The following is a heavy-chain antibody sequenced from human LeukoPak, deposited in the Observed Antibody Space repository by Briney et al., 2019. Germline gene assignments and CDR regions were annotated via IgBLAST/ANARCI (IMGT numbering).Heavy chain of an antibody. V-gene: IGHV3-23*01. J-gene: IGHJ4*02. Sequence: GGSLRLSCADSGFTFSGYAVSWVRQPPGKGLEWVLGISVTGDYTHYADSVKGRFSVSRDNSKNTLYLHMNSLTVEDTAVYFCATFRGDGYNLGFDNWGQGNLVTVSS. D-gene: IGHD5-24*01. CDR1: GFTFSGYA. CDR2: ISVTGDYT. CDR3: ATFRGDGYNLGFDN.